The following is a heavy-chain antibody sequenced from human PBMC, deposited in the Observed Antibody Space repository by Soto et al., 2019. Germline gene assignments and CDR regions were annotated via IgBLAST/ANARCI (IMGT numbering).Heavy chain of an antibody. J-gene: IGHJ5*02. CDR2: ISYDGSNK. V-gene: IGHV3-30-3*01. CDR3: ASESFDFWSGYGTRRGYNWFDP. D-gene: IGHD3-3*01. Sequence: PGGSLRLSCAASGFPFSSYAMHWVRQAPGTWLEWLAVISYDGSNKYYADSVKGRFTISRDNSKNTLYLQMNSLRAEDTAVYYCASESFDFWSGYGTRRGYNWFDPWGQGTLVTVSS. CDR1: GFPFSSYA.